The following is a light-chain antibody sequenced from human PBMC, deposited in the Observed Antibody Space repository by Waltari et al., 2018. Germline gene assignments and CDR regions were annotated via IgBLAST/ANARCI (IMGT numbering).Light chain of an antibody. Sequence: QSALTQPASVSGSPGQSITISCTGTSSDVGNYNLVSWYQQHPGKAPKLMLYEVSHRPPGVSNRFSGSKSGNTASLTISGLQPEDETDYYCCSYAGHSTYVFGTGTKVTVL. V-gene: IGLV2-23*02. CDR2: EVS. CDR3: CSYAGHSTYV. CDR1: SSDVGNYNL. J-gene: IGLJ1*01.